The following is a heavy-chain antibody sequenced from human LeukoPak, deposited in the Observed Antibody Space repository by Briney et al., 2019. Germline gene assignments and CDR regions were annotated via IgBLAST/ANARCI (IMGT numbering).Heavy chain of an antibody. CDR2: INPNSGGT. CDR3: ARDAEVCSSTSCYRYYYYGMDV. V-gene: IGHV1-2*02. D-gene: IGHD2-2*02. CDR1: GYTFTGYY. Sequence: ASVKVSCEASGYTFTGYYMHWVRQAPGQGLEWMGWINPNSGGTNYAQKFQGRVTMTRDTSISTAYMELSRLRSDDTAVYYCARDAEVCSSTSCYRYYYYGMDVWGQGTTVTVSS. J-gene: IGHJ6*02.